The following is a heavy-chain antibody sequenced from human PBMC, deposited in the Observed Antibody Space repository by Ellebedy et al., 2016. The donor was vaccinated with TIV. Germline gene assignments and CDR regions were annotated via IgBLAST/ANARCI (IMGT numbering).Heavy chain of an antibody. D-gene: IGHD1-26*01. Sequence: ASVKVSCRASGYTFTKYGISWVRQAPGQGLEWMGWINAYNGNTNYAQKLQGRVTMTTDTSTSTAYMELRSLRSDDTAVYYCARHSGSYLDAFDIWGQGTMVTVSS. CDR1: GYTFTKYG. CDR2: INAYNGNT. V-gene: IGHV1-18*01. CDR3: ARHSGSYLDAFDI. J-gene: IGHJ3*02.